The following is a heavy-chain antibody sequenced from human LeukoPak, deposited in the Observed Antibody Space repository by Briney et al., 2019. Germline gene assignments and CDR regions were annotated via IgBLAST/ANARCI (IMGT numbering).Heavy chain of an antibody. V-gene: IGHV3-30*02. CDR3: WFGDMDV. CDR2: IRYDGSNK. CDR1: GFTFSSYG. Sequence: GGSLRLSCAASGFTFSSYGMHWVRQAPGKGLEWVALIRYDGSNKYYADSVKGRFTISRDNSKNTLYLQMNSLRAEDTAVYYCWFGDMDVWGKGTTVTISS. J-gene: IGHJ6*03. D-gene: IGHD3-10*01.